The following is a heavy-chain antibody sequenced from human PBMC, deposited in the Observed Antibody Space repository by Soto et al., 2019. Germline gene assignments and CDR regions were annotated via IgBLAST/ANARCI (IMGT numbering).Heavy chain of an antibody. CDR1: GFTFTSYA. J-gene: IGHJ4*02. D-gene: IGHD3-22*01. Sequence: QVQLVQSGAEVKRPGSSVKVSCKASGFTFTSYALSWVRQAPGQGPEWMGGIIPFFGTPNYAQKFQGRVTITADKSTSSFYVNLGGLKSEDTAFYYCARDKGVYYPHFEYWGQGTLVTVSS. CDR3: ARDKGVYYPHFEY. CDR2: IIPFFGTP. V-gene: IGHV1-69*06.